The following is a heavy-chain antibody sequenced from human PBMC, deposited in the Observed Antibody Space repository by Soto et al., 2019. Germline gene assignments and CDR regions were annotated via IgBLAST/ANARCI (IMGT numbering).Heavy chain of an antibody. CDR2: IYHSGST. D-gene: IGHD5-18*01. CDR3: ARVGTAMAKYYYYMDV. Sequence: SETLSLTCAVSSGSISSSNWWSWVRQPPGKGLEWIGEIYHSGSTNYNPSLKSRVTISVDKSKNQFSLKLSSVTAADTAVYYCARVGTAMAKYYYYMDVWGKGTTVTVSS. CDR1: SGSISSSNW. J-gene: IGHJ6*03. V-gene: IGHV4-4*02.